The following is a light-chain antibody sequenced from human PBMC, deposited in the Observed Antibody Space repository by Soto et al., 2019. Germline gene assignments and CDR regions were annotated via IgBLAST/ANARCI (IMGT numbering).Light chain of an antibody. Sequence: IEMTQSPSSLYASVGDRVTITCQASQDISNYLNWYQQKPGKAPKLLIYDASNLETGVPSRFSGSGSGTDFTFTISSLQPEDIATYYCQQYDNVPPTFGQGTRLEIK. V-gene: IGKV1-33*01. J-gene: IGKJ5*01. CDR1: QDISNY. CDR2: DAS. CDR3: QQYDNVPPT.